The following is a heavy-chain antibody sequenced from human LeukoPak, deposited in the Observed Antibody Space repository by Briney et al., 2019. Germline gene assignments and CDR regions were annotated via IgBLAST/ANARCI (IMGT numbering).Heavy chain of an antibody. Sequence: PSETLSLTCAVYGGSFSGYYWSWIRQPPGKGLEWIGEINHSGSTNYNPSLKSRVTISVDTSKNHFSLKLGSVTAADTAVYYCARGGGVRYSSSWYRYYFDYWGQGTLVAVSS. V-gene: IGHV4-34*01. J-gene: IGHJ4*02. D-gene: IGHD6-13*01. CDR2: INHSGST. CDR3: ARGGGVRYSSSWYRYYFDY. CDR1: GGSFSGYY.